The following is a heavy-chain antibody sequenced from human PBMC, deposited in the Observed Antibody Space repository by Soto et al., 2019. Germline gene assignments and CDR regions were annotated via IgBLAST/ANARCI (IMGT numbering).Heavy chain of an antibody. CDR3: ARGLFRSGIDY. J-gene: IGHJ4*02. D-gene: IGHD3-10*01. CDR2: IYSDNSGTKT. CDR1: GVLVSSND. V-gene: IGHV3-53*01. Sequence: GGSLILSSASAGVLVSSNDLSLVRPAPGKGLEWVSVIYSDNSGTKTVYADSVKGRLTISRDDSKNILSLQLSNLRAEDTAVYYCARGLFRSGIDYWGQGTWVNVSA.